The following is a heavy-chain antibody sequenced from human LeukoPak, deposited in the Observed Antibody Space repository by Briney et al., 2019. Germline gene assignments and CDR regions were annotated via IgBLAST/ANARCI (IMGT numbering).Heavy chain of an antibody. V-gene: IGHV4-39*01. CDR3: ARLAIDYSSSSFHWFDP. CDR2: IYYSGRT. Sequence: TFSSYAMSWVRQAPGKGLEWIGSIYYSGRTYYNPSLKSRVTISVDTSKNQFSLKLSSVTAADTAVYYCARLAIDYSSSSFHWFDPWGQGTLVTVVS. CDR1: TFSSYA. D-gene: IGHD6-13*01. J-gene: IGHJ5*02.